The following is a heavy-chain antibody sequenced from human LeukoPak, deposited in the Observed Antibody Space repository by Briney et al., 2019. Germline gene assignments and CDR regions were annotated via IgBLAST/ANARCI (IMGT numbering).Heavy chain of an antibody. CDR2: IIPIFGTA. Sequence: ASVKVSCKASGGTFSSYAISWVRQAPGQGLEWMGGIIPIFGTANYAQKFQGRVTITTDESTSTAYMELSSLRSEDTAVYYCARTILYSGGYYYYMDVWGKGTTVTVSS. J-gene: IGHJ6*03. V-gene: IGHV1-69*05. D-gene: IGHD2-8*01. CDR1: GGTFSSYA. CDR3: ARTILYSGGYYYYMDV.